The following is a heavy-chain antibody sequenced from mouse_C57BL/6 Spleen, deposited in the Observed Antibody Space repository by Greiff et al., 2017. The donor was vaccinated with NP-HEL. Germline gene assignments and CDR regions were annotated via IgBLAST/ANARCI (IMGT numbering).Heavy chain of an antibody. CDR3: ARDYYGSSPHWYFDV. Sequence: QVQLQQPGTELVKPGASVKLSCKASGYTFTSYWVHWVKQRPGQGLEWIGNINPSNGGTNYNEKFKSKATLTVDKSSSTAYMRLSSLTSEDSAVYYCARDYYGSSPHWYFDVWGTGTTVTVSS. V-gene: IGHV1-53*01. CDR1: GYTFTSYW. D-gene: IGHD1-1*01. CDR2: INPSNGGT. J-gene: IGHJ1*03.